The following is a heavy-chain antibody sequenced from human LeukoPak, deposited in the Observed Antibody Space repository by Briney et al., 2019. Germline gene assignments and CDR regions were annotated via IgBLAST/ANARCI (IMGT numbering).Heavy chain of an antibody. CDR1: GGSISSGSYY. J-gene: IGHJ4*02. V-gene: IGHV4-61*02. CDR3: AGGSGGPFDY. CDR2: IYTSGST. Sequence: SETLSLTCTVSGGSISSGSYYWSWIRQPAGKGLEWIGRIYTSGSTNYNPSLKSRVTMSVDTSKNQFSLKLSSVTAADTAVYYCAGGSGGPFDYWGQGTLVTVSS. D-gene: IGHD3-16*01.